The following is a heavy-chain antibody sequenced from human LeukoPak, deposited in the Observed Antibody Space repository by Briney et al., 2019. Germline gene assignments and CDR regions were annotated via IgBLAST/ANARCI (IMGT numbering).Heavy chain of an antibody. V-gene: IGHV3-21*01. Sequence: GGSLRLSCAASGFTFSSYTMNWVRQAPGKGLEWVSSISASSSYIYYAGSVKGRFTISRDNPKNSLYLQMNSLRAEDTAVYYCARDPGYYYDTSGYQSYFDYWGQGTLVTVSS. D-gene: IGHD3-22*01. J-gene: IGHJ4*02. CDR3: ARDPGYYYDTSGYQSYFDY. CDR1: GFTFSSYT. CDR2: ISASSSYI.